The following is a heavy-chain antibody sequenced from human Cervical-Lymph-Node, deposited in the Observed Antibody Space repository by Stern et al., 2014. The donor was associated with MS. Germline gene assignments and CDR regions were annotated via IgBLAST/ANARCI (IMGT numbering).Heavy chain of an antibody. J-gene: IGHJ4*02. D-gene: IGHD6-13*01. CDR3: AKAGSSPNLDY. CDR2: VYTSGTT. V-gene: IGHV4-61*02. CDR1: GASITSGSYY. Sequence: QVQLQESGPGLVKPSETLSLTCTVSGASITSGSYYWSWIRQPAGKRLEWIGRVYTSGTTNYNPSLASRVSISLDTSKTQFSLKVTSVTAADTAVYYCAKAGSSPNLDYWGQGALVTVSS.